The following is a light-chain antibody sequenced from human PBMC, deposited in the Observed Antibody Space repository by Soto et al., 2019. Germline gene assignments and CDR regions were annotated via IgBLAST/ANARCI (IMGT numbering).Light chain of an antibody. J-gene: IGKJ5*01. CDR1: QSVSSY. CDR2: DAS. V-gene: IGKV3-11*01. Sequence: EIVLTQSPATLSLSPGERATLSCRASQSVSSYLAWYQQKPGQAPRLLIYDASSRATGIPARFSGSGSGTDFTLTISRLEPEDFAVYCCQQRSNWPPITFGQGTRVEIK. CDR3: QQRSNWPPIT.